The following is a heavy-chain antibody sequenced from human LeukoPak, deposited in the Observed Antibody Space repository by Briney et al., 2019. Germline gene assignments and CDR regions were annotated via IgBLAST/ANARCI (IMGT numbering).Heavy chain of an antibody. Sequence: GGSLRLSCAASGFTVSSNYMSWVRQAPGKGLEWVSVIYSGGSTYYADSVKGRFTISRHNSKNTLYLQMNSLRAEDTAVYYCARETKEKYYYGSGSVNYYYYGMDVWGQGTTVTVSS. D-gene: IGHD3-10*01. CDR3: ARETKEKYYYGSGSVNYYYYGMDV. V-gene: IGHV3-53*04. J-gene: IGHJ6*02. CDR2: IYSGGST. CDR1: GFTVSSNY.